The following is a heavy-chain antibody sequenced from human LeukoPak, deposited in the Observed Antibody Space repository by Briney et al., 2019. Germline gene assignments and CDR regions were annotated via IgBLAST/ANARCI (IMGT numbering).Heavy chain of an antibody. D-gene: IGHD5-18*01. CDR2: IKEDGSMQ. Sequence: GGSLRLSCAASGFMFSSFWMSWVRQAPGKGLEWVAHIKEDGSMQSYVDSVKGRFTISRDNAKNSLYLQMNSLRAEDTAVYYCARGGSRYGFWGQGTPVTVSS. J-gene: IGHJ4*02. CDR1: GFMFSSFW. V-gene: IGHV3-7*04. CDR3: ARGGSRYGF.